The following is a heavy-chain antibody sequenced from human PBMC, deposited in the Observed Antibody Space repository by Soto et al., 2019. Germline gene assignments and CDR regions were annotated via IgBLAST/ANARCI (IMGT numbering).Heavy chain of an antibody. CDR2: IDPSDSYT. V-gene: IGHV5-10-1*01. CDR1: VYSFTSYW. J-gene: IGHJ4*02. D-gene: IGHD3-10*01. CDR3: ARIKPLWFGELSA. Sequence: PGESLKISCKGSVYSFTSYWISWVRQMPGKGLEWMGRIDPSDSYTNYSPSFQGHVTISADKSISTAYLQWSSLKASDTAMYYCARIKPLWFGELSAWGQGNRVTVSS.